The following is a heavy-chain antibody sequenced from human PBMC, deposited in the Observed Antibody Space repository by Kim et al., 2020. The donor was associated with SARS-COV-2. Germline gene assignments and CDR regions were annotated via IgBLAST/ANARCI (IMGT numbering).Heavy chain of an antibody. D-gene: IGHD3-10*01. Sequence: YNPSFKSRVTMSLDRSNNQFSLKLSSMTAADTAVYYCAGDFGSGSYRFDYWGQGTLVTVSS. CDR3: AGDFGSGSYRFDY. J-gene: IGHJ4*02. V-gene: IGHV4-30-2*01.